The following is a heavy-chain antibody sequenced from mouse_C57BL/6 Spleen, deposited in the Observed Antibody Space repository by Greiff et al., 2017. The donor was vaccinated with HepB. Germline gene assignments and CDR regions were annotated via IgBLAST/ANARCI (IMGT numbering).Heavy chain of an antibody. V-gene: IGHV5-17*01. CDR3: ARIYYDYDVGVFAY. D-gene: IGHD2-4*01. CDR1: GFTFSDYG. Sequence: EVQLVESGGGLVKPGGSLKLSCAASGFTFSDYGMHWVRQAPEKGLEWVAYISSGSSTIYYADTVKGRFTISRDNAKNTLFLQMTSLRSEDTAMYYCARIYYDYDVGVFAYWGQGTLVTVSA. J-gene: IGHJ3*01. CDR2: ISSGSSTI.